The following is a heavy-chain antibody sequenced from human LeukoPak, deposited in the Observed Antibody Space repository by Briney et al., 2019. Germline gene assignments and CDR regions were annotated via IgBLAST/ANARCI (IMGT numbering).Heavy chain of an antibody. CDR3: AREKFDILTGYSWSRGMDV. V-gene: IGHV1-18*04. CDR1: GYTFTSYG. D-gene: IGHD3-9*01. CDR2: ISAYNGNT. J-gene: IGHJ6*04. Sequence: ASVKVSCKASGYTFTSYGISWVRQAPGQGLEWMGWISAYNGNTNYAQKLQGRVTMTTDTSTSTAYMELWSLRSDDTAVFYCAREKFDILTGYSWSRGMDVWGKGTTVTVSS.